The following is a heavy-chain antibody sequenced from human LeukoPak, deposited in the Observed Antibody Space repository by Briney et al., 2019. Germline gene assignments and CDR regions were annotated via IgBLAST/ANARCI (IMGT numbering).Heavy chain of an antibody. V-gene: IGHV1-46*01. CDR2: INPSGGST. CDR1: GYTFTSYY. D-gene: IGHD6-19*01. J-gene: IGHJ4*02. CDR3: ARWRRIAVAGNYFDY. Sequence: ASVKVSCKASGYTFTSYYMHWVRQAPGQGLEWMGIINPSGGSTSYAQKFQGRVTMTRDMSTSTVYMELRSLRSDDTAVYYCARWRRIAVAGNYFDYWGQGTLVTVSS.